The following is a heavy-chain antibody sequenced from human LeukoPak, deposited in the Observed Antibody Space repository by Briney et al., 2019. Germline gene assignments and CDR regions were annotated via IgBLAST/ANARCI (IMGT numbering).Heavy chain of an antibody. V-gene: IGHV4-34*01. Sequence: SETLSLTCAVYGGSFSGNYWSWIRQPPGKGLEWIGEINHSGSTDYNPSLKSRVTISVDTSKNQFSLKLSSVTAADTAVYYCARAFYDSSGYNVDYWGQGTLVTVSS. CDR3: ARAFYDSSGYNVDY. D-gene: IGHD3-22*01. CDR1: GGSFSGNY. CDR2: INHSGST. J-gene: IGHJ4*02.